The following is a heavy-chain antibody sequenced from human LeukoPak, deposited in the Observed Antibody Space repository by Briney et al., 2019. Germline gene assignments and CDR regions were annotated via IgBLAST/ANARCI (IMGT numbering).Heavy chain of an antibody. Sequence: SETLSLTCAVYGGPFSGYYWSWIRQPPGKGLEWIGEINHSGSTNYNPSLKSRVTTSVDTSKNQFSLKLSSVTAADTAVYYCARARSWYGRFDYWGQGTLVTVSS. J-gene: IGHJ4*02. CDR3: ARARSWYGRFDY. CDR2: INHSGST. V-gene: IGHV4-34*01. D-gene: IGHD6-13*01. CDR1: GGPFSGYY.